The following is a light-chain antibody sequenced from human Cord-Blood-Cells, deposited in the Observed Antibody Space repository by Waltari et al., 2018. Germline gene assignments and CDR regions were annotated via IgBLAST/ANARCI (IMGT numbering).Light chain of an antibody. V-gene: IGKV3-11*01. Sequence: EIVLTQSPATLSLSPGERATLSCRASQSVSSYLAWYQQKPGQAPRLLIYDASNRATGIPVRFSGSGSGTDFTLTISSLEPEDFAVYYCQQRSNWPPWTCGQGTKVEIK. CDR2: DAS. J-gene: IGKJ1*01. CDR3: QQRSNWPPWT. CDR1: QSVSSY.